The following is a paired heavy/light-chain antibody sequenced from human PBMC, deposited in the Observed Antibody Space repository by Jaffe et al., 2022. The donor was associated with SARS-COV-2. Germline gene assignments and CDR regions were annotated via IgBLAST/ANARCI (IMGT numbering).Light chain of an antibody. J-gene: IGLJ3*02. Sequence: SYELTQPPSVSVSPGQTARITCSGDALPKKYAYWYQQKSGQAPVVVIYEDSKRPSGIPERFSGSNSGTMATLTISGAQVEDEADYYCYSTDSSDNHWVFGGGTKLTVL. CDR2: EDS. CDR3: YSTDSSDNHWV. CDR1: ALPKKY. V-gene: IGLV3-10*01.
Heavy chain of an antibody. CDR2: ISYDGSNK. CDR1: GFGFSWYA. D-gene: IGHD2-15*01. J-gene: IGHJ6*02. CDR3: ARAYCSGGRCYSPLHYYYGMDV. V-gene: IGHV3-30-3*01. Sequence: QVQLVESGGGVVQPGRSLRLSCAASGFGFSWYAMHWVRQAPGKGLEWVAIISYDGSNKYDADSVKGRFTISRDNSKNTLYLQMNSLRAEDTAVYYCARAYCSGGRCYSPLHYYYGMDVWGQGTTVTVSS.